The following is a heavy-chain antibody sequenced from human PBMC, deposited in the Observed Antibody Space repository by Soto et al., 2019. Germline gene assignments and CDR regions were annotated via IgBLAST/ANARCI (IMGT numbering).Heavy chain of an antibody. J-gene: IGHJ4*02. CDR2: IKPDGSEK. CDR1: GFTFGYFW. CDR3: VRNVDGY. Sequence: GGSLRLSCAASGFTFGYFWMSWVRQAPGRGLECVATIKPDGSEKYYVDSVKGRFTTSRDNAENFRYLQMNSLRVEDTAVYYCVRNVDGYCGQGTLVTVSS. V-gene: IGHV3-7*01.